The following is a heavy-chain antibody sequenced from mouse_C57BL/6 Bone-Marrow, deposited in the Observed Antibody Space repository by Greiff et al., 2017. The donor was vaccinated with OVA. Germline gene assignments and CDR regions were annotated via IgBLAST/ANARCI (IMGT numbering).Heavy chain of an antibody. Sequence: QVQLQQPGAELVRPGTSVKLSCKASGYTFTSYWMHWVKQRPGQGLEWIGMIHPNSGSTNYNEKFKSKATLTVDKSSSTAYMQLSSLTSADSAVYYCARYYYGSALAYWGQGTTLTVSS. D-gene: IGHD1-1*01. CDR2: IHPNSGST. CDR1: GYTFTSYW. V-gene: IGHV1-64*01. CDR3: ARYYYGSALAY. J-gene: IGHJ2*01.